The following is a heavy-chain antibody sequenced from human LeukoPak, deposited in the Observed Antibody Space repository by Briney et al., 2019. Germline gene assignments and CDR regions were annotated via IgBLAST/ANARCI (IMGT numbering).Heavy chain of an antibody. CDR1: GFTFSDYY. J-gene: IGHJ4*02. CDR3: ARGLFGSSGWYYFDY. D-gene: IGHD6-19*01. CDR2: ISGSGSYT. Sequence: GGSLRLSCAASGFTFSDYYMSWIRQAPGKGLEWVSYISGSGSYTNYADSVKGRFTISRDNAKNSLYLQMNSLRDEDTAVYYCARGLFGSSGWYYFDYWGQGTLVTVSS. V-gene: IGHV3-11*06.